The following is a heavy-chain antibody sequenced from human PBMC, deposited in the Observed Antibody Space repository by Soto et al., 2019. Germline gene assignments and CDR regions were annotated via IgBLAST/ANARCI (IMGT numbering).Heavy chain of an antibody. D-gene: IGHD2-15*01. CDR3: ARTGSGDTLIYYYYYYGMDV. CDR2: ISYDGSNR. CDR1: GFTFSSYA. V-gene: IGHV3-30-3*01. J-gene: IGHJ6*02. Sequence: GGSLRLSCAASGFTFSSYAMHWVRQAPGKGLEWVAVISYDGSNRYYADSVKGRFTISRDNSKNTLYLQMNSLRAEDTAVYYCARTGSGDTLIYYYYYYGMDVWGQGTTVTVSS.